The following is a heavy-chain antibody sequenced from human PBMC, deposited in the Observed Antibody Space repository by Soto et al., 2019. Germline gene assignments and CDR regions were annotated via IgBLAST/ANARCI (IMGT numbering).Heavy chain of an antibody. J-gene: IGHJ4*02. CDR2: IYYSGST. Sequence: QLQLQESGPGLVKPSETLSLTCTVSGGSISSSSYYWGWIRQPPGQGLEWIGSIYYSGSTYYNPSLTSRVTISVDTSQNQFSLKLSSVTAADTAVYYCARHDFYYYDSSGYYFDYWGQGTLVTVSS. D-gene: IGHD3-22*01. CDR1: GGSISSSSYY. CDR3: ARHDFYYYDSSGYYFDY. V-gene: IGHV4-39*01.